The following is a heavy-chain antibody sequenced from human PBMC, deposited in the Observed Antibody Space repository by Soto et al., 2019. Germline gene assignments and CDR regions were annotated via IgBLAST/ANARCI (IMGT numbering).Heavy chain of an antibody. Sequence: QPGGSLRLSCTASGFTFGDYAMSWVRQAPGKGLEWVGFIRSKAYGGTTEYAASVKGRFTISRDDSKSIAYLQMNSLKTEDTAVYYCTRGPPSSKATIPDYWGQGTLVTVSS. J-gene: IGHJ4*02. CDR1: GFTFGDYA. CDR3: TRGPPSSKATIPDY. CDR2: IRSKAYGGTT. V-gene: IGHV3-49*04. D-gene: IGHD5-12*01.